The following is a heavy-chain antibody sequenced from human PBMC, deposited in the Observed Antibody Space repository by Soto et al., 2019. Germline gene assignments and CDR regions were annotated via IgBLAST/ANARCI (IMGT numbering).Heavy chain of an antibody. Sequence: ASVKVSCKASGGTFSSYTISWVRQAPGQGLEWMGRIIPILGIANYAQKFQGRVTITADKSTSTAYMELSSLRSEDTAVYYCARDRSRVTRGANYYYSYMDVWGKGTTVTVSS. CDR3: ARDRSRVTRGANYYYSYMDV. CDR1: GGTFSSYT. D-gene: IGHD4-17*01. J-gene: IGHJ6*03. V-gene: IGHV1-69*04. CDR2: IIPILGIA.